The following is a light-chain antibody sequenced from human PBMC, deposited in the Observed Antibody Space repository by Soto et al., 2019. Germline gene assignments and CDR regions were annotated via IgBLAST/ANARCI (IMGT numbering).Light chain of an antibody. Sequence: DIQLTQSPSFLSASVGDRVTITCRASQAIDTYLAWYQQKPGQAPKLLIYAASLLPSGVPSRFSGSGSGTEFPLTSNSLQAEDFASYYCQQRNSLPFIFGQGTRLEIK. CDR1: QAIDTY. V-gene: IGKV1-9*01. J-gene: IGKJ5*01. CDR2: AAS. CDR3: QQRNSLPFI.